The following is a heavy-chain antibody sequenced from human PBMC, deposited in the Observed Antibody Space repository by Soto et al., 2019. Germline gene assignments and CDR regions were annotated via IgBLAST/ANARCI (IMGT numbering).Heavy chain of an antibody. CDR1: GYRFTTYA. Sequence: QVQLVQYGPEVKKPGASVNVSCKASGYRFTTYAINWVGQSPGQGRECIAWINPYNGKTKYVHKIQGRVTVATDTSKSTAHMELRRLRSDDTAVYYCVSDMGIPAPGTLGYKYGIDVWGQGTTVTVSS. V-gene: IGHV1-18*04. CDR2: INPYNGKT. CDR3: VSDMGIPAPGTLGYKYGIDV. D-gene: IGHD6-13*01. J-gene: IGHJ6*02.